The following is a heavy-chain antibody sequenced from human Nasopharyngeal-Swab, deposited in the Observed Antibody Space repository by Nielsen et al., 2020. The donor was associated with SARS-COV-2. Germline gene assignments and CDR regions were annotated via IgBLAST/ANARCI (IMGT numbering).Heavy chain of an antibody. CDR3: ARERGGGYGDY. J-gene: IGHJ4*03. CDR2: ITSGNSV. CDR1: GFTFSPYT. D-gene: IGHD5-12*01. Sequence: GESLKISCATSGFTFSPYTMTWVRQAPGKGLQWISYITSGNSVQYADSARGRFTISRDNAKNSLYLQMNSLTAEDTAVYYCARERGGGYGDYWGQGTTVTVSS. V-gene: IGHV3-48*04.